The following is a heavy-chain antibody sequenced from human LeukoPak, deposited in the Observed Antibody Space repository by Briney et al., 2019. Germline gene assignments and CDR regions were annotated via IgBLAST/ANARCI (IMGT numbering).Heavy chain of an antibody. D-gene: IGHD1-26*01. CDR1: GGTFSSYA. Sequence: GSSVKVSCKASGGTFSSYAISWVRQAPGQGLEWMGGIIPIFGTANYAQKFQGRVTITADESTSTAYMELSSLRSEDTAVYYCARDQWELRPKAFDIWGQGTMVTVSS. J-gene: IGHJ3*02. V-gene: IGHV1-69*01. CDR3: ARDQWELRPKAFDI. CDR2: IIPIFGTA.